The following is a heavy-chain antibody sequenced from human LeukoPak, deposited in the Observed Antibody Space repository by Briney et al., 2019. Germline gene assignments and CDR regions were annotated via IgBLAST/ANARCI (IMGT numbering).Heavy chain of an antibody. J-gene: IGHJ1*01. CDR1: GFTFSNAW. D-gene: IGHD5-12*01. V-gene: IGHV3-15*01. Sequence: GGSLRLSCAASGFTFSNAWMSWVRQAPGKGLEWVGRSKSKTDGGTIDYAAPVKGRFTISRDDSKNTLYLQMNSLENEDTAVYYCTIDRRPTGYSGYVWGQGTLVTVSS. CDR3: TIDRRPTGYSGYV. CDR2: SKSKTDGGTI.